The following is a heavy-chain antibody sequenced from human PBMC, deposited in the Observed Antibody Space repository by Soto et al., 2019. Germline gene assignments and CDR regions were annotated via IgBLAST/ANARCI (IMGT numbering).Heavy chain of an antibody. Sequence: QVRLQESVQGLVRPSQTLSLICTVSGTSIRHDNFYWSFLRQRPGTGLEWLGYISYGGITFYNPSLESRLFMSVDPSNNKFSLNLKSVTAADTAMYYCARELDGVVTGRGAFAVWGPGTLVTVSS. D-gene: IGHD3-9*01. CDR2: ISYGGIT. V-gene: IGHV4-31*03. J-gene: IGHJ3*01. CDR3: ARELDGVVTGRGAFAV. CDR1: GTSIRHDNFY.